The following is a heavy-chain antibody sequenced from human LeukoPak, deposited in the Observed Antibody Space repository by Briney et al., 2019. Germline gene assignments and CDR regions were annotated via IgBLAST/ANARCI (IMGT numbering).Heavy chain of an antibody. V-gene: IGHV1-69*05. CDR2: IIPIFGTA. J-gene: IGHJ4*02. CDR3: ARDPIDDILTGYFPSEGFDY. D-gene: IGHD3-9*01. Sequence: ASVKVSCEASGGTFSSYAISWVRQAPGQGLEWMGRIIPIFGTANYAQKFQGRVTITTDESTSTAYMELSSLRSEDTAVYYCARDPIDDILTGYFPSEGFDYWGQGTLVTVSS. CDR1: GGTFSSYA.